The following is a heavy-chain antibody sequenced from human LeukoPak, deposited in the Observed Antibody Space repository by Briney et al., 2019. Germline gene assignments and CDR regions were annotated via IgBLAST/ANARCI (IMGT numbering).Heavy chain of an antibody. J-gene: IGHJ4*02. D-gene: IGHD2-21*02. CDR3: ARARGIVVVTAAWDY. V-gene: IGHV3-21*01. CDR1: GFTFSSYS. CDR2: ISSSSSYI. Sequence: NTGGSLRLSCAASGFTFSSYSMNWVRQAPGKGLEWVSSISSSSSYIYYADSVKGRFTIPRDNAKNSLYLQMNSLRAEDTAVYYCARARGIVVVTAAWDYWGQGTLVTVSS.